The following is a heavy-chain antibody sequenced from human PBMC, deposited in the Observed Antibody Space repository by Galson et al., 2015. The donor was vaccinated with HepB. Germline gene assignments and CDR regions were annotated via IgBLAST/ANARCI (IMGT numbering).Heavy chain of an antibody. CDR2: IWYDGSNK. J-gene: IGHJ4*02. CDR3: ARENTVTTTAFFDY. V-gene: IGHV3-33*01. Sequence: SLRLSCAASGFTFSSYGMHWVRQAPGKGLEWGAVIWYDGSNKYYADSVTGRFTISRDNSKNTLYLQMNSLSAEDTGVYYCARENTVTTTAFFDYWGQGTLVTVSS. CDR1: GFTFSSYG. D-gene: IGHD4-17*01.